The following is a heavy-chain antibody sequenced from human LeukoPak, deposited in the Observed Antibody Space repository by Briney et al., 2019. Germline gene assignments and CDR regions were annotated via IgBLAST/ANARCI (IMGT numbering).Heavy chain of an antibody. CDR3: ARSGYYSSFDY. Sequence: ASVKVSCKASGYTFTGYYMHWVRQAPGQGLEWMGWINPNSGGTNYVQKFQGRVTMTRDTSISTAYMELSRLRSDDTAVYYCARSGYYSSFDYWGQGTLVTVSS. CDR2: INPNSGGT. CDR1: GYTFTGYY. D-gene: IGHD3-3*01. V-gene: IGHV1-2*02. J-gene: IGHJ4*02.